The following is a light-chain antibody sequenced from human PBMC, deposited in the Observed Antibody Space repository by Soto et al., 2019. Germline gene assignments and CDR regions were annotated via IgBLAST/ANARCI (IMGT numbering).Light chain of an antibody. V-gene: IGLV2-8*01. CDR3: SSYGGSNNLV. J-gene: IGLJ2*01. Sequence: QSALTQPPSASGSPGQSVTISCTGTSSDIGYYNYVSWYQQHPGKAPKLMIYDVTERPSGVPDRFSGSKSGNTTSLTVSGLQAEDEADYYCSSYGGSNNLVFGGGTKLTVL. CDR1: SSDIGYYNY. CDR2: DVT.